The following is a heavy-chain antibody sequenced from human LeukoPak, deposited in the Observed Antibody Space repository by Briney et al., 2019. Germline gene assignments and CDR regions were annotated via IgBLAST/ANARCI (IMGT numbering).Heavy chain of an antibody. J-gene: IGHJ6*02. Sequence: GGSLRLSCAASGFTFSNYWMSWVRQAPGKGLEWVANIKQDESEIYYVDSVKGRFTISRDNAKNSLYLQMNSLRAEDTAVYYCAEGMDVRGQGTTVTVSS. CDR3: AEGMDV. V-gene: IGHV3-7*01. CDR2: IKQDESEI. CDR1: GFTFSNYW.